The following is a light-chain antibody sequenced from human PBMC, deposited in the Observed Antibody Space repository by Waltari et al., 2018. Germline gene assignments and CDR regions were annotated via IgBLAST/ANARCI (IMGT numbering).Light chain of an antibody. CDR3: QHYVSLPAT. CDR1: QSVSRS. Sequence: EIVLTQSPGTLSLSPGERATLSCRASQSVSRSLAWYQQKPGQAPMLLIYGASNRATGIPDRFSGSGSGTDFSLTISRLEPEDFAVYYCQHYVSLPATFGQGTKVEIK. CDR2: GAS. J-gene: IGKJ1*01. V-gene: IGKV3-20*01.